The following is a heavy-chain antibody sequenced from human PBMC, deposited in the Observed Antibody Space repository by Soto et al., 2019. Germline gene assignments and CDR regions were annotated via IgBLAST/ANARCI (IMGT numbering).Heavy chain of an antibody. Sequence: VQLVESGGGLVKPGGSLRLSCAASGLTSSTYAMSWVRQAPGKGLEWVSGISGSGGSTYYADSVKGRFTISRDNSKNMLYLQMNSLRAEDTAVYYCAKRLTTVTTVFDYWGQGTLVTVSS. CDR3: AKRLTTVTTVFDY. D-gene: IGHD4-17*01. CDR2: ISGSGGST. CDR1: GLTSSTYA. J-gene: IGHJ4*02. V-gene: IGHV3-23*04.